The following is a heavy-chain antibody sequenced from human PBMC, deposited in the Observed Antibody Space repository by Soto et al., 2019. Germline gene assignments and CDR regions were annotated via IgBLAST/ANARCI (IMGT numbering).Heavy chain of an antibody. D-gene: IGHD1-26*01. V-gene: IGHV2-26*01. Sequence: QVTLKESGPVLVNPTETLTLTCTVSGFSLSNARMGVSWIRQPPGKALEWLAHIFSNDEKSYSTSLKSRLTISKDTSKSQVVLTMTNMDPVDTATYYCARHSGSYSPLDYWGQGTLVTVSS. CDR1: GFSLSNARMG. CDR3: ARHSGSYSPLDY. J-gene: IGHJ4*02. CDR2: IFSNDEK.